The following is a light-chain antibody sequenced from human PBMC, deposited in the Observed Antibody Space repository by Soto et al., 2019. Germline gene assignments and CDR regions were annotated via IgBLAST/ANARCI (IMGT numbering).Light chain of an antibody. V-gene: IGLV1-40*01. CDR2: GDN. Sequence: QSVLSQPPSVSGAPGQRITISCTGSSSNIGANHDVHWYRQVPGTAPKLLMSGDNNRPSGVADRFSGSKSGTSASLAITRLQAEDEADYYCQSYDSSLNRVFGTGTQLTVL. CDR3: QSYDSSLNRV. J-gene: IGLJ1*01. CDR1: SSNIGANHD.